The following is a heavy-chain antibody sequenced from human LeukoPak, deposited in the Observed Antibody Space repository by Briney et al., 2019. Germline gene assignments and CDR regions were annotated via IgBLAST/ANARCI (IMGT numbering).Heavy chain of an antibody. CDR3: AQMGPGYDILTGTANKADY. Sequence: GASVKVSCKASGYTFTGYYMHWVRQAPGQGFEWMGWINPNSGGTNYAQKFQGRVTMTRDTSISTAYMELSRLRSDDTAVYYCAQMGPGYDILTGTANKADYWGQGTLVTVSS. J-gene: IGHJ4*02. CDR1: GYTFTGYY. CDR2: INPNSGGT. V-gene: IGHV1-2*02. D-gene: IGHD3-9*01.